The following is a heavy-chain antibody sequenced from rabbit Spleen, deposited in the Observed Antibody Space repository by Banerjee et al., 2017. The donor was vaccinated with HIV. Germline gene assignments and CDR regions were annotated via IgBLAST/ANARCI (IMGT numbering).Heavy chain of an antibody. CDR1: GFSFNEFSFNNGYD. J-gene: IGHJ4*01. D-gene: IGHD1-1*01. CDR3: ARDLDGVIGWNFGW. Sequence: QSLEESGGGLVKPGASLTLTCKASGFSFNEFSFNNGYDMCWVRQAPGKGLEWIACINTNNGDTDYANWPKGRFTISKTSSTTVTLQMTSLTAADTATYFCARDLDGVIGWNFGWWGPGTLVTVS. CDR2: INTNNGDT. V-gene: IGHV1S40*01.